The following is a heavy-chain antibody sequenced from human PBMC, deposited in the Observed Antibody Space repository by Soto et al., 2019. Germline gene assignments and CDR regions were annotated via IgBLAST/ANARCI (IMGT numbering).Heavy chain of an antibody. CDR3: AREGTAMGFYY. J-gene: IGHJ4*02. Sequence: SETLSLTCAVYGGSFSGYYWSWIRQPPGKGLEWIGEIKHSGSTNYNPSLKSRVTISVDTSKNQFSLKLSSVTAADTAVYDCAREGTAMGFYYWGQGTLVTVAS. CDR2: IKHSGST. D-gene: IGHD5-18*01. V-gene: IGHV4-34*01. CDR1: GGSFSGYY.